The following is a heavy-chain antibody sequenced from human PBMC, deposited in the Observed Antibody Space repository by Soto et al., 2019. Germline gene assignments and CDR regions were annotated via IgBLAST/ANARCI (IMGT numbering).Heavy chain of an antibody. V-gene: IGHV1-69*06. Sequence: SVQVSCKASGGTFSSYAISWVRQAPGQGLEWMGGIIPIFGTANYAQKFQGRVTITADKSTSTAYMELSSLRSEDTAVYYCAGVTISGVVTPYYYYYGMDVWGQGTTVTVSS. D-gene: IGHD3-3*01. J-gene: IGHJ6*02. CDR1: GGTFSSYA. CDR2: IIPIFGTA. CDR3: AGVTISGVVTPYYYYYGMDV.